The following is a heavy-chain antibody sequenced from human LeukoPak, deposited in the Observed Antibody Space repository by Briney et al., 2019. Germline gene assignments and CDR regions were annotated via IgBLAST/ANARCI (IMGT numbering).Heavy chain of an antibody. CDR1: GGSISSYY. CDR2: TYYSGST. CDR3: ARARGSSGGFDY. D-gene: IGHD6-19*01. V-gene: IGHV4-59*01. J-gene: IGHJ4*02. Sequence: SESLSLTCTVSGGSISSYYWSWVRHPPGEGREWIRYTYYSGSTNYNPSLKSRVTISVDTSKNQFSLELSSVTAADTAVYYCARARGSSGGFDYWGQGTLVTVSS.